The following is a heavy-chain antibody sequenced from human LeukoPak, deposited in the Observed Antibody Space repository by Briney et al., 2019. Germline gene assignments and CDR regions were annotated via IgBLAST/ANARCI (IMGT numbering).Heavy chain of an antibody. J-gene: IGHJ4*02. CDR3: AREGLDHCYFDY. CDR2: IYYSGST. Sequence: SETLSLTCTVSGGSISSYYWSWIRQPPGKGLEWIGYIYYSGSTNYNPSLKSRVTISVDTSKNQFSLKLSSVTAADTAVYYCAREGLDHCYFDYWGQGTLVTVSS. V-gene: IGHV4-59*01. CDR1: GGSISSYY.